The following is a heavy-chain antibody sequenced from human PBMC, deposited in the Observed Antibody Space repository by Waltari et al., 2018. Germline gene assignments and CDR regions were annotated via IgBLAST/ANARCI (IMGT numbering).Heavy chain of an antibody. D-gene: IGHD3-10*01. V-gene: IGHV4-59*01. CDR2: IYYSGST. Sequence: QVQLQESGPGLVKPSETLSLTCTVSGGSISSYYWSWIRQPPGKGLEWIGYIYYSGSTNYTPSPKSRVTISVDTSKNQFSLKLSSVTAADTAVYYCARETTPYYYGSGAIDYWGQGTLVTVSS. J-gene: IGHJ4*02. CDR1: GGSISSYY. CDR3: ARETTPYYYGSGAIDY.